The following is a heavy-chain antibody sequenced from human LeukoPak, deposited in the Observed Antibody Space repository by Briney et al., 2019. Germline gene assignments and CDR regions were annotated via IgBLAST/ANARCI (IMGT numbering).Heavy chain of an antibody. CDR1: GFTFSSYS. CDR2: ISSGSSYI. CDR3: ARVSNSGWGSRFDP. V-gene: IGHV3-21*01. D-gene: IGHD6-19*01. J-gene: IGHJ5*02. Sequence: PGGSLRLSCAASGFTFSSYSMNWVRQAPGKGLEWVSSISSGSSYISYADSLKGRFTISRDNAKNSLYLQMNSLRAEDTAVYYCARVSNSGWGSRFDPWGQGTLVTVSS.